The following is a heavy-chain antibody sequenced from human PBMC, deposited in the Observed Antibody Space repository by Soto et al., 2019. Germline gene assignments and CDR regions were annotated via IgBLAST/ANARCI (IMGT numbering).Heavy chain of an antibody. CDR1: GFTFSSYS. CDR2: ISSSSSYI. D-gene: IGHD3-10*01. CDR3: ARGTIGPYDAFDI. J-gene: IGHJ3*02. V-gene: IGHV3-21*01. Sequence: EVQLVESGGGLVQPGGSLRLSCAASGFTFSSYSMNWVRQAPGKGLEWVSSISSSSSYIYYADSVKGRFTISRDNAKNSLYLQMNSLRAEDTAVYYCARGTIGPYDAFDIWGQGTMVTVSS.